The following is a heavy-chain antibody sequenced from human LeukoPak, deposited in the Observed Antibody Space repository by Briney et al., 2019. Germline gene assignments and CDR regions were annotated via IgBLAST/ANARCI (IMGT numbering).Heavy chain of an antibody. Sequence: SETLSLTCTVSGGSISSYYWSWIRQPAGKGLEWIGRSYTSGSTNYNPSLKSRVTMSVDTSKNQFSLKLSSVTAADTAVYYCARDKYYYDSSGHYSFQHWGQGTLATVSS. V-gene: IGHV4-4*07. CDR1: GGSISSYY. CDR3: ARDKYYYDSSGHYSFQH. D-gene: IGHD3-22*01. CDR2: SYTSGST. J-gene: IGHJ1*01.